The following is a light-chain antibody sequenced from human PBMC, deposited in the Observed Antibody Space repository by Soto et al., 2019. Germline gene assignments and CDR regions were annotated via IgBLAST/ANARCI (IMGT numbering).Light chain of an antibody. V-gene: IGLV2-14*01. Sequence: QSVLTQPASVSGSPGQSITISCTGTSSDVGGYKYVSWYQQHPDKAPKLIIYDVTNRPSGISNRFSGSKSGNTASLTISGLQAEDEADYYCSSYTSSSSYLFGSGPKVTVL. CDR3: SSYTSSSSYL. CDR2: DVT. CDR1: SSDVGGYKY. J-gene: IGLJ1*01.